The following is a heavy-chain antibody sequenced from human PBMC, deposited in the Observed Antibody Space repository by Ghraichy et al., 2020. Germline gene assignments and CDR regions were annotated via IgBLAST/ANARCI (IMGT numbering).Heavy chain of an antibody. V-gene: IGHV3-15*01. CDR2: IKSKTDGGTT. J-gene: IGHJ3*02. Sequence: LSLTCAASGFTFSNAWMSWVRQAPGKGLEWVGRIKSKTDGGTTDYAAPVKGRFTISRDDSKNTLYLQMNSLKTEDTAVYYCYYDSSGYYYHDAFDIWGQGTIVTVSS. CDR1: GFTFSNAW. CDR3: YYDSSGYYYHDAFDI. D-gene: IGHD3-22*01.